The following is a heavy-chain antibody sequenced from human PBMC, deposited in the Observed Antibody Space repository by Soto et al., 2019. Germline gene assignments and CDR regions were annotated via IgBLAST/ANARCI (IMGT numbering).Heavy chain of an antibody. CDR3: ARGVRISCSYDYYMDV. CDR2: ISAENGDT. CDR1: GYIFLNYG. V-gene: IGHV1-18*01. J-gene: IGHJ6*03. D-gene: IGHD3-10*02. Sequence: QVQLVQSGAELKKPGASLKVSCKASGYIFLNYGVSWVRQAPGQGLEWIGWISAENGDTNYAQKFQGRATMTTDTFTSTAYLDVRSLSSHDTAVYSCARGVRISCSYDYYMDVWGKGTTVTVSS.